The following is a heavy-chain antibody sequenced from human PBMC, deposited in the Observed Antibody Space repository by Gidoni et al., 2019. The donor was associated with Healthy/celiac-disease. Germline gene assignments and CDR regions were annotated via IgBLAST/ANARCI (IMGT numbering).Heavy chain of an antibody. D-gene: IGHD3-3*01. Sequence: TASGFTFSRYAMSWVRQAPGKGLEWVSAISGSGGSTYYADSVKGRFTISRDNSKNTLYLQMNSLRAEDTAVYYCAKRGSGSSNQYYYYGMDVWGQGTTVTVSS. CDR1: GFTFSRYA. V-gene: IGHV3-23*01. CDR3: AKRGSGSSNQYYYYGMDV. J-gene: IGHJ6*02. CDR2: ISGSGGST.